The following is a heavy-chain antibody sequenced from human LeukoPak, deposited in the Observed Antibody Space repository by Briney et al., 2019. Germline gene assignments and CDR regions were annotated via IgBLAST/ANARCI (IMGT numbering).Heavy chain of an antibody. V-gene: IGHV1-2*02. CDR2: INPNSGGT. D-gene: IGHD6-13*01. Sequence: GASVKVSCKASGYTFTGYYMHWVRQAPGQGLEWMGWINPNSGGTNYAQKFQGRVTMTRDTSISTAYMELSRLRSDDTAVYYCARDPTRAYSSSWYEIDSWGQGSLVTVSS. J-gene: IGHJ4*02. CDR1: GYTFTGYY. CDR3: ARDPTRAYSSSWYEIDS.